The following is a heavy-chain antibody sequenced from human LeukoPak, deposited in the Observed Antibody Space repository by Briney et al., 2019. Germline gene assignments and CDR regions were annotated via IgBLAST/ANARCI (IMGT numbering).Heavy chain of an antibody. Sequence: KPSETLSLTCTVSGGSISSYYWSWIRQPPGKGLEWIGYIYYSGSTNYNPSLKSRVTISVDTSKNQVSLKLSSVTAADTAIYYCASLTNTTGYIPWYFDLWGRGTLVTVSS. CDR3: ASLTNTTGYIPWYFDL. CDR1: GGSISSYY. V-gene: IGHV4-59*01. J-gene: IGHJ2*01. D-gene: IGHD3-9*01. CDR2: IYYSGST.